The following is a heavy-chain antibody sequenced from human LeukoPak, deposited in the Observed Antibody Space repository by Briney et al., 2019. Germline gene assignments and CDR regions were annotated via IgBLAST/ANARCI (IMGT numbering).Heavy chain of an antibody. CDR3: ARALDSSPFNWFDP. J-gene: IGHJ5*02. CDR2: IYYTGST. V-gene: IGHV4-59*01. D-gene: IGHD3-22*01. CDR1: GGSISSYY. Sequence: SETLSLTCTVSGGSISSYYWNWIRQPPGKGLEWIGYIYYTGSTNYNPSLKSRVTISVDTSKNQFSLKLSSVTAADTAVYYCARALDSSPFNWFDPWGQGTLVTVSS.